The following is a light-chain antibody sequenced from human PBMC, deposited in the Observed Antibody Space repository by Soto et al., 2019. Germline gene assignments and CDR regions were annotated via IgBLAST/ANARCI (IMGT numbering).Light chain of an antibody. V-gene: IGKV3-11*01. CDR1: QSFRGL. J-gene: IGKJ5*01. CDR2: DAY. CDR3: QQRHLWPIT. Sequence: EVVLTQSPVTLSLSPGERATLSCRASQSFRGLLAWYQQKPGQAPRLLIYDAYNRATGIPPRFSGSGFGTDLTLTISSLEPEDSAVYYCQQRHLWPITFGQGTRLEIQ.